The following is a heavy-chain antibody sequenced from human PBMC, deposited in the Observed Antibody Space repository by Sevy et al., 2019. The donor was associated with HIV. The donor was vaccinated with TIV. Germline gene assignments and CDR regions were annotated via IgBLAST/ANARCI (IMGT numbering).Heavy chain of an antibody. CDR3: AKDVY. J-gene: IGHJ4*02. CDR1: GFTFSTHW. Sequence: GGSLRLSCAASGFTFSTHWMSWVRQAPGKGLEWVANIKEDGSEKYYVDSVKGRFTISRDNAKNSLFLQMNSVRAEDTAVYYCAKDVYWGQGTLVTVSS. V-gene: IGHV3-7*03. CDR2: IKEDGSEK.